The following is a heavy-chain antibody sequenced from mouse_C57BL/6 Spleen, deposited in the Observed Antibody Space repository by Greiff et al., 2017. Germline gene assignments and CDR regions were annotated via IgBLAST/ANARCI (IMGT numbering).Heavy chain of an antibody. D-gene: IGHD2-3*01. Sequence: EVKLQESGGGLVKPGGSLKLSCAASGFTFSDYGMHWVRQAPEKGLEWVAYISSGSSTIYYADTVKGRFTISRDNAKNTLFLQMSSLRSEDTAMYYCVGGYDGYFAMDYWGQGTSVTVSS. J-gene: IGHJ4*01. V-gene: IGHV5-17*01. CDR2: ISSGSSTI. CDR3: VGGYDGYFAMDY. CDR1: GFTFSDYG.